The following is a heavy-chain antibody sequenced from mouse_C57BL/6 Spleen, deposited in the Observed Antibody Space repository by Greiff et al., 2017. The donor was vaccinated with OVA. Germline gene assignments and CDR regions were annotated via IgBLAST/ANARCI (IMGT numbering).Heavy chain of an antibody. D-gene: IGHD4-1*01. J-gene: IGHJ2*01. V-gene: IGHV1-59*01. Sequence: VQLQQPGAELVRPGTSVKLSCKASGYTFTSYWMHWVKQRPGQGLEWIGVIDPSDSYTNYNQKFKGKATLTVDTSSSTAYMQLSSLTSEDSAVYYCASNWERWGQGTTLTVSS. CDR1: GYTFTSYW. CDR3: ASNWER. CDR2: IDPSDSYT.